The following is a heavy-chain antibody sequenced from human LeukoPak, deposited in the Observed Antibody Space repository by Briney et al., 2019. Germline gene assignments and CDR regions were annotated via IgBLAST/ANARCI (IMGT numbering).Heavy chain of an antibody. J-gene: IGHJ4*02. Sequence: PSETLSLTCAVYGGSFSGYYWSWIRQPPGKGLEWIGEINHSGSTNYNPSLKSRVTISVDTSKNQFSLKLSSVTAADTAVYYCARGIAGYRSSTSCSPGDADFDYWGQGTLVTVSS. CDR1: GGSFSGYY. D-gene: IGHD2-2*01. CDR3: ARGIAGYRSSTSCSPGDADFDY. CDR2: INHSGST. V-gene: IGHV4-34*01.